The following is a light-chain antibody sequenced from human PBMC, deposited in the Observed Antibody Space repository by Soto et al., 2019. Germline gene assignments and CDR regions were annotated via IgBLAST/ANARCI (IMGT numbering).Light chain of an antibody. J-gene: IGLJ2*01. V-gene: IGLV3-1*01. CDR1: KLGDKY. Sequence: SYELTQPPSVSVSPGQTASITCSGDKLGDKYACWYQQKPGQSSVLVIYQDSKRPSGIPERFSGSNSGNTATLTISGTQAMDEADYYCQAWDSSTVVFGGGTKPTVL. CDR3: QAWDSSTVV. CDR2: QDS.